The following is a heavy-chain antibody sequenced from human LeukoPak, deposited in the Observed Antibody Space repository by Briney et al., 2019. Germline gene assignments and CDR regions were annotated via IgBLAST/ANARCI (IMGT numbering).Heavy chain of an antibody. CDR2: INHSGST. Sequence: TETLSLTCAVYGESFRGYYWSWIPQPPAKGLEWIGEINHSGSTNYNTSLKSRVTISVDTSKNQFSLKLSSVTAAERAVYYCARLVRTRGKRDYWGQGTLVTVSS. D-gene: IGHD1-14*01. CDR3: ARLVRTRGKRDY. J-gene: IGHJ4*02. CDR1: GESFRGYY. V-gene: IGHV4-34*01.